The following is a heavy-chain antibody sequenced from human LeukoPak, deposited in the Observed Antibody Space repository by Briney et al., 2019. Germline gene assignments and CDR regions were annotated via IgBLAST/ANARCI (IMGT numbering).Heavy chain of an antibody. CDR2: INPSGGST. J-gene: IGHJ5*02. Sequence: ASVKVSCKASGYTFTSYYMHWVRQAPGQGLEWMGIINPSGGSTSYAQKFQGRVTMTRDTSTSTVYMELSSLRSEDTAVYYCARDGTLDYYDRPAGTNWFDPWGQGTLVTVSS. CDR3: ARDGTLDYYDRPAGTNWFDP. D-gene: IGHD3-22*01. CDR1: GYTFTSYY. V-gene: IGHV1-46*01.